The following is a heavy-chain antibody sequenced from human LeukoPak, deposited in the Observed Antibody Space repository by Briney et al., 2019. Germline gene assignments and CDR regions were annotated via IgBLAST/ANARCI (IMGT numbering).Heavy chain of an antibody. CDR1: GYTFTGFY. V-gene: IGHV1-2*02. Sequence: GASVKVSCKAFGYTFTGFYMHWVRQAPGQGLEWMGWINPNSGGTNYAQRFQGRVTMTRDTSISTAYMELSRLRSDDTAVYYCARPPYYDSSGYPDDAFDIWGQGTVVTVSS. CDR3: ARPPYYDSSGYPDDAFDI. J-gene: IGHJ3*02. D-gene: IGHD3-22*01. CDR2: INPNSGGT.